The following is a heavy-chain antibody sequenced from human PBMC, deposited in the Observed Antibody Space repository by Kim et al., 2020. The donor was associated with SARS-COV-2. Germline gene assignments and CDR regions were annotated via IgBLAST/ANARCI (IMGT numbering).Heavy chain of an antibody. CDR2: MFHSGST. J-gene: IGHJ4*02. CDR1: GYSISSGYY. Sequence: SETLSLTCTVSGYSISSGYYWGWIRQHPGKGLEWIGSMFHSGSTNYNPSLKSRVTISVDTSKNQLSLKLSSVTAADTAVYYCTRVPSSNYCDYWGQGTL. CDR3: TRVPSSNYCDY. V-gene: IGHV4-38-2*02.